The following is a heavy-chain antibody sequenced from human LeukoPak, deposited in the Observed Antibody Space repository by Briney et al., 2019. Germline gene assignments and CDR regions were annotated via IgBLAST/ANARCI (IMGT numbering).Heavy chain of an antibody. CDR3: ARHGRGGTYCSGGSCYRLWFDP. D-gene: IGHD2-15*01. V-gene: IGHV1-69*13. Sequence: ASVKVSCKASGGTFSSYAISWVRQAPGQGLEWMGGIIPIFGTANYAQKFQGRVTITADESTSTAYMELSSLRSEDTAVYYCARHGRGGTYCSGGSCYRLWFDPWGQGTLVTVSS. J-gene: IGHJ5*02. CDR2: IIPIFGTA. CDR1: GGTFSSYA.